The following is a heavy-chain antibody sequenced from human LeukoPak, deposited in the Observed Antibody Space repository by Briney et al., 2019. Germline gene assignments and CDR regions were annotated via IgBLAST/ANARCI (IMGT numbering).Heavy chain of an antibody. CDR3: ARHLAGYYYDSSGYPIHGY. D-gene: IGHD3-22*01. Sequence: SETLSLTCTVSGGSTSSSSYYWGWIRQPPGKGLEWIGSIYYSGSTYYNPSLKSRVTISVDTSKNQFSLKLSSVTAADTAVYYCARHLAGYYYDSSGYPIHGYWGQGTLVTVSS. CDR2: IYYSGST. J-gene: IGHJ4*02. V-gene: IGHV4-39*01. CDR1: GGSTSSSSYY.